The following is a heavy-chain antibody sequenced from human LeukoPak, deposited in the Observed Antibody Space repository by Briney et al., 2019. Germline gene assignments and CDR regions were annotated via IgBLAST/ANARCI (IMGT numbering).Heavy chain of an antibody. CDR3: ARARRGEDFDY. J-gene: IGHJ4*02. V-gene: IGHV3-66*01. CDR1: GFTFSSNY. Sequence: GGSLRLSCAASGFTFSSNYMTWVRQAPGKGLECVSVIYSGGSTYYADYVKGRFTISRDNSKNTLYLQMNSLRAEDTAVYYCARARRGEDFDYWGQGTLVTVSS. D-gene: IGHD3-10*01. CDR2: IYSGGST.